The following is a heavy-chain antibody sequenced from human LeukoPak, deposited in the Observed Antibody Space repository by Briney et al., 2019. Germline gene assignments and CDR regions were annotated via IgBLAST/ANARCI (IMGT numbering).Heavy chain of an antibody. CDR1: GGSISSYY. V-gene: IGHV4-4*07. J-gene: IGHJ5*02. D-gene: IGHD3-9*01. CDR2: IYTSGST. Sequence: SETLSLTCTVSGGSISSYYWSWIRQPAGKGLEWVGRIYTSGSTNYNPSLKSRVTMSVDTSKNQFSLKLSSVTAADTAVYYCARAPLDILTGYAWFDPWGQGTLVTVSS. CDR3: ARAPLDILTGYAWFDP.